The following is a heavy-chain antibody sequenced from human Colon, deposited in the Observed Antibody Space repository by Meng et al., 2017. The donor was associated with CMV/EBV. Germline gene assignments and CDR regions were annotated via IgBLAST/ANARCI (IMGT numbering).Heavy chain of an antibody. V-gene: IGHV3-66*01. CDR2: IHLNGGT. CDR3: ARGGKGFWFFGL. Sequence: VEVGGSGGGLVPPGGSMRLSCAASGFAVSGDYMTWVRQAPGKGLEWVSLIHLNGGTTYTDSVKGRFTISRDSSENAVYLQMNSLTGEDTAVYFCARGGKGFWFFGLWGRGTLVTVSS. CDR1: GFAVSGDY. D-gene: IGHD4-23*01. J-gene: IGHJ2*01.